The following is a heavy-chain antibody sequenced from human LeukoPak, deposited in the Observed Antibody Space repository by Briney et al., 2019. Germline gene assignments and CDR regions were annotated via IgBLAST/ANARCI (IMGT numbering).Heavy chain of an antibody. J-gene: IGHJ4*02. Sequence: GGSLRLSCAASGFIFSSYGVHWVRQAPGKGLERVTNIPYDGSIKYYADSVKGRFTISRDNSKNTLYLQMNSLRTEDTAMYYCARDMGTGYCSSPSCYAFDYWGQGTLVTVSS. CDR1: GFIFSSYG. CDR2: IPYDGSIK. V-gene: IGHV3-30*03. D-gene: IGHD2-2*01. CDR3: ARDMGTGYCSSPSCYAFDY.